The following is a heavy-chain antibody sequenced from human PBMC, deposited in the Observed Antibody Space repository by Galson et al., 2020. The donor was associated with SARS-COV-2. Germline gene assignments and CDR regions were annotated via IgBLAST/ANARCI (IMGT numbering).Heavy chain of an antibody. CDR3: ATPIVGGTFDY. D-gene: IGHD1-26*01. CDR2: MNTNSGNT. CDR1: GYTFTSYY. V-gene: IGHV1-8*01. Sequence: ASVKVSCKASGYTFTSYYINWVRQATGQGLEWMGWMNTNSGNTGYAQKFQGRVTMTSNTSISTAYLELSSLRSEDTAIYYCATPIVGGTFDYWGQGTLVTVSS. J-gene: IGHJ4*02.